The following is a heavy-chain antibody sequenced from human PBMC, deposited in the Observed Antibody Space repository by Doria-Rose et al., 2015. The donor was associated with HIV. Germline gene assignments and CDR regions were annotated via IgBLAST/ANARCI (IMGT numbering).Heavy chain of an antibody. CDR3: ARGLLRGGWNDVDYYYGMDV. Sequence: QVQLQESGAGLVKPSETLSLTCAVFGGSFSGYYWSWIRQPPGKGLEWIGEINHSGSTNYTTSLQRRVNISLDTSKNLFSLKLSSVTAADTAVYYCARGLLRGGWNDVDYYYGMDVWGQGTTVTVSS. CDR1: GGSFSGYY. V-gene: IGHV4-34*01. D-gene: IGHD1-1*01. J-gene: IGHJ6*02. CDR2: INHSGST.